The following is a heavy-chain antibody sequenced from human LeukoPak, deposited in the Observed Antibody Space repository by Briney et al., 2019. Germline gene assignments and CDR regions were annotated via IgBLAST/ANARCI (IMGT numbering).Heavy chain of an antibody. J-gene: IGHJ5*02. CDR2: IRGSGAGT. D-gene: IGHD3-22*01. CDR1: GFAFRNYA. V-gene: IGHV3-23*01. CDR3: AKAMYYYDSSGYHNWFDP. Sequence: GGSLRLSCAASGFAFRNYAMIWVRQAPGKGLEWVSAIRGSGAGTYYADSVKGRFTISRDNSKNTLYLQMNTLRVEDTAVYYCAKAMYYYDSSGYHNWFDPWGQGTLVTVSS.